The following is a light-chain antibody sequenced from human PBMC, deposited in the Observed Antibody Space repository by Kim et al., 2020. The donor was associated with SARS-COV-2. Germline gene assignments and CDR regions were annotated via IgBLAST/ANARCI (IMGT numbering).Light chain of an antibody. J-gene: IGKJ5*01. V-gene: IGKV3-15*01. Sequence: SPGESAALSCRASQGVSSSLAWYQQKPGQPPRRLLYGAATRATGSPARFSGSGSGTEFTLTISSLQSEDFAVDYCQQYNNWPPVTFGQGTRLEIK. CDR3: QQYNNWPPVT. CDR2: GAA. CDR1: QGVSSS.